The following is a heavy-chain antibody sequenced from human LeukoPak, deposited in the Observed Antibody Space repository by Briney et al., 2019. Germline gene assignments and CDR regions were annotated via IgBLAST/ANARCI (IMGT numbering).Heavy chain of an antibody. CDR3: AKGIGLANDAFDI. CDR1: GFTFTDTY. CDR2: ISPSGTDI. V-gene: IGHV3-11*01. D-gene: IGHD1-26*01. Sequence: GGSLRLSCAVSGFTFTDTYMTWIRQAPGKGLESLSYISPSGTDISYADSVKGRFTISRDNAKNSLYLQMNSLRPEDTAVYYCAKGIGLANDAFDIWGQGTMVTVSS. J-gene: IGHJ3*02.